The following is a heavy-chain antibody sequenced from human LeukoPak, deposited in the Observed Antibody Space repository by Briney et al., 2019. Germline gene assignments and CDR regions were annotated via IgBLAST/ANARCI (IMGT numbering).Heavy chain of an antibody. Sequence: ASVKVSCKVSGYTLTELSMHWVRQAPGKGLEWMGGFDPEDGETIYAQKFQGRVTMTEDTSTDTAYMELSSLRSEDTAVYYCAACGYSPTLFDYWGQGTLVTVSS. V-gene: IGHV1-24*01. CDR2: FDPEDGET. CDR3: AACGYSPTLFDY. CDR1: GYTLTELS. D-gene: IGHD5-18*01. J-gene: IGHJ4*02.